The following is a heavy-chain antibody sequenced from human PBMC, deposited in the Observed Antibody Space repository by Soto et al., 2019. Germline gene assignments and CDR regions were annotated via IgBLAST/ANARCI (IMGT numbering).Heavy chain of an antibody. D-gene: IGHD2-2*01. Sequence: QEQLVQSGAEVKKPGASLKVSCKASGYTFTDYYIHWVRQAPGQGLEWVGWINPDSGGTNLAQRFQARVTMTSDTSINTAYRELSSLRSDDTAVYYCAIRTGQLAIISEFDGDWFFEVWGRGTLVTVSS. J-gene: IGHJ2*01. CDR3: AIRTGQLAIISEFDGDWFFEV. V-gene: IGHV1-2*02. CDR2: INPDSGGT. CDR1: GYTFTDYY.